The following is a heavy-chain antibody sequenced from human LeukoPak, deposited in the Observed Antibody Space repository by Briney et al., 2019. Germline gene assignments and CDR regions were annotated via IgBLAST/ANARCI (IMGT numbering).Heavy chain of an antibody. D-gene: IGHD3-3*01. V-gene: IGHV4-61*02. Sequence: SETLSLTCTVSGGSIRSGSYYWSWIRQPAGKGLEWIGRIYTSGSTNYNHSLKSRVTISVDTSKNQFSLKLSSVTAADTAVYYCARGTYEWSGTKYYFDYWGQGTLVTVSS. J-gene: IGHJ4*02. CDR2: IYTSGST. CDR3: ARGTYEWSGTKYYFDY. CDR1: GGSIRSGSYY.